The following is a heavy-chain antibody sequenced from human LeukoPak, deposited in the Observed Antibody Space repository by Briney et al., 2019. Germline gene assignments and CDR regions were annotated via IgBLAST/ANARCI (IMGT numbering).Heavy chain of an antibody. CDR1: GFIFSSYG. Sequence: GGSLRLSCAASGFIFSSYGMHWVRQAPGKGLEGVSAISGSGGSTYYADSVKGRFTISRDNAKNSLYLQMNSLRAEDTAVYYCAREREPVTTEFDYWGQGTLVTVSS. CDR3: AREREPVTTEFDY. V-gene: IGHV3-21*04. J-gene: IGHJ4*02. CDR2: ISGSGGST. D-gene: IGHD4-17*01.